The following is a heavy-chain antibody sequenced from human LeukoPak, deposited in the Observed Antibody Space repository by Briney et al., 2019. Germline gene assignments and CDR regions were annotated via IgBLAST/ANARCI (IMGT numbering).Heavy chain of an antibody. Sequence: ASVKVSCKASGYTFTGYYMHWVRQAPGQGLEWMGWINPNSGGTNYAQKFQGRVTMTRDTSISTAYMELSRLRSDDTAVYYCARVGSGWSGSWFDPWGQGTLVTVSS. CDR1: GYTFTGYY. D-gene: IGHD6-19*01. CDR2: INPNSGGT. V-gene: IGHV1-2*02. J-gene: IGHJ5*02. CDR3: ARVGSGWSGSWFDP.